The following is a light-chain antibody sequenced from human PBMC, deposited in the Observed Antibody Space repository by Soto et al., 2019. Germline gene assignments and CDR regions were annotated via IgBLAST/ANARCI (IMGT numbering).Light chain of an antibody. CDR2: GAS. CDR3: QQYNSYRWT. CDR1: QSISSW. J-gene: IGKJ1*01. V-gene: IGKV1-5*01. Sequence: DIQMTQSPSTLSASVGDRVTITCRASQSISSWLAWYQQKPVKAPKLLIYGASSLESGVPSRFSGSGSGTEFTLTISSLQPDDFATYYCQQYNSYRWTFGQGTKVDIK.